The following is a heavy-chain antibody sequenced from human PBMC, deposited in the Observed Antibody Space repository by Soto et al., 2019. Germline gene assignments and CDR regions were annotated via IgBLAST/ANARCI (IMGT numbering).Heavy chain of an antibody. J-gene: IGHJ4*02. V-gene: IGHV3-9*01. CDR3: TRDIFRTMTTVDY. Sequence: EVQLVESGGGLVEPGRSLRVSCAASGFRFEDHAMNWVRLVPGKGLEWVSGISANGAFVGYANSVKGRFTISRDNAKNSLFLQMSSLRREDTAVYYCTRDIFRTMTTVDYWGQGTLVTVSS. CDR2: ISANGAFV. D-gene: IGHD2-21*01. CDR1: GFRFEDHA.